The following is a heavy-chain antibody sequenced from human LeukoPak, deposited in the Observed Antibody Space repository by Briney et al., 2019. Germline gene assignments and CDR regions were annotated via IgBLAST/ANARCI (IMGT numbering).Heavy chain of an antibody. CDR3: ATSGHFWSGYYPFDY. CDR1: GYTLTELS. Sequence: GASVKVSCKVSGYTLTELSMHWVRQAPGKGLEWMGGFDPEDGETIYAQRFQGRVTMTEDTSTDTAYMELSSLRSEDTAVYYCATSGHFWSGYYPFDYWGQGTLVTVSS. V-gene: IGHV1-24*01. D-gene: IGHD3-3*01. CDR2: FDPEDGET. J-gene: IGHJ4*02.